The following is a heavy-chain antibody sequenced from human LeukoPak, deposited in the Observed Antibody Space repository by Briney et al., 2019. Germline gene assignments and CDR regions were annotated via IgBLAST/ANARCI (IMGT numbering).Heavy chain of an antibody. J-gene: IGHJ4*02. CDR3: ARQRGHCSGGSCYGMFDY. V-gene: IGHV4-39*01. Sequence: PSETLSLTCTVSGGSIGSSNYYWGWIRQPPGKGLEWIGSIYYSGSIYYNPSLKSRVTISVDTSKNQFSLKLTSVTAADTAVYYCARQRGHCSGGSCYGMFDYWGQGTLVTVSS. CDR1: GGSIGSSNYY. CDR2: IYYSGSI. D-gene: IGHD2-15*01.